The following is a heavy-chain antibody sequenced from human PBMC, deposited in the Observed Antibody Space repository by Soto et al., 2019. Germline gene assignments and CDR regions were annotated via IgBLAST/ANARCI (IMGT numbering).Heavy chain of an antibody. Sequence: SEKVSFKASWYTFTSYYMHWVREAPGQGLEWMGIINPSGGSTSYAQKFQGRVTMTRDTSTSTVYMELSSLRSEDTAVYYCAREHSIYLDYATDYWGQGTLVTVSS. CDR1: WYTFTSYY. CDR3: AREHSIYLDYATDY. V-gene: IGHV1-46*01. CDR2: INPSGGST. J-gene: IGHJ4*02. D-gene: IGHD3-3*02.